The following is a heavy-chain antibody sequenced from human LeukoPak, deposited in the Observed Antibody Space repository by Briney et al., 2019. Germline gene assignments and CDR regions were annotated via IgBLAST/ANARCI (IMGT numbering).Heavy chain of an antibody. J-gene: IGHJ5*02. CDR1: GFTFSSYA. V-gene: IGHV3-23*01. CDR3: AKGVPAAKASNWFDP. Sequence: GGSLRLSCAASGFTFSSYARSWVRQAPGKGLEWVSAISGSGGSTYYADSVKGRFTISRDNSKNTLYLQMNSLRAEDTAVYYCAKGVPAAKASNWFDPWGQGTLVTVSS. D-gene: IGHD2-2*01. CDR2: ISGSGGST.